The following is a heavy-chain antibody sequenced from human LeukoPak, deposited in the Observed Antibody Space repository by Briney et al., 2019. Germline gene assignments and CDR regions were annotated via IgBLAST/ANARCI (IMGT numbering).Heavy chain of an antibody. Sequence: PMASVKVSCKASGGTFSNYTISWVRQAPGQGLEWKGRIIPILGIANYAQKFQGRVTITADKSTSTAYMELSSLRSEDTAVYYCARAYCSGGSCYFDYWGQGTLVTVSS. CDR2: IIPILGIA. D-gene: IGHD2-15*01. CDR3: ARAYCSGGSCYFDY. CDR1: GGTFSNYT. V-gene: IGHV1-69*02. J-gene: IGHJ4*02.